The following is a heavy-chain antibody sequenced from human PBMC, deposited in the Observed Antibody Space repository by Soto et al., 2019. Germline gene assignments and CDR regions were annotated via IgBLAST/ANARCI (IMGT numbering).Heavy chain of an antibody. D-gene: IGHD1-26*01. CDR2: INPNSGGT. J-gene: IGHJ3*02. CDR3: AADGIVGATGAFDI. V-gene: IGHV1-2*04. CDR1: GYTFTGYY. Sequence: ASVKVSCKASGYTFTGYYMHWVRQAPGQGLEWMGWINPNSGGTNYAQKFQGWVTMTRDTSISTAYMELSRLRSDDTAVYYCAADGIVGATGAFDIWGQGTMVTVSS.